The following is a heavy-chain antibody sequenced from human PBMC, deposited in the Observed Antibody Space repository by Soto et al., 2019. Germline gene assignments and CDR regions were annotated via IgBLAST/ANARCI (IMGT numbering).Heavy chain of an antibody. D-gene: IGHD3-3*01. V-gene: IGHV1-69*01. CDR2: IIPIFGTA. CDR3: ARAPTGFWSGSIYPLGY. J-gene: IGHJ4*02. CDR1: GGTFSSDA. Sequence: QVQLVQSGAEVKKPGSSVKVSCKASGGTFSSDAISWVRQAPGQGLEWMGGIIPIFGTANYAQKFQGRVTINADESTSTAYMELSSLRSEDTAVYYCARAPTGFWSGSIYPLGYWGQGTLVTVSS.